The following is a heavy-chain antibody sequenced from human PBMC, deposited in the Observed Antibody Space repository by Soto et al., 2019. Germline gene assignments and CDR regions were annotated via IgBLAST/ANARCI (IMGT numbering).Heavy chain of an antibody. V-gene: IGHV1-3*01. CDR2: INAGNGNT. Sequence: QVQLVQSGAEVKKPGASVKVSCKASGYTFTSYAMHWVRQAPGQRLEWMGWINAGNGNTKYSQKFQGRVTITRDTSASTAYMELSSLRSEDTAVYYCARSPPIAAAGTGDYWGQGTLVTVSS. CDR3: ARSPPIAAAGTGDY. CDR1: GYTFTSYA. J-gene: IGHJ4*02. D-gene: IGHD6-13*01.